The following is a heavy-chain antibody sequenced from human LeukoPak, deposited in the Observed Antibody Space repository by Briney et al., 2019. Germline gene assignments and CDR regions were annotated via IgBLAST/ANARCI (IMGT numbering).Heavy chain of an antibody. CDR3: ARSGNIAVAPWYFDL. CDR2: IYSSGST. V-gene: IGHV4-59*01. D-gene: IGHD6-19*01. J-gene: IGHJ2*01. Sequence: SETLSLTCTASGYSISSYYWSWIRQPPGKVLEWIGYIYSSGSTNYTPSLKSRVTISVDTSKDHFSLDLRSVTAADTAVYYCARSGNIAVAPWYFDLWGRGTLVTVSS. CDR1: GYSISSYY.